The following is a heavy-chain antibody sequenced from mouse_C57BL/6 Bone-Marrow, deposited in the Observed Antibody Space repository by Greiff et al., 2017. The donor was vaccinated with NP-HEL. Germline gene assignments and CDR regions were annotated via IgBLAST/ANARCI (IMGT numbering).Heavy chain of an antibody. Sequence: QVQLKQPGAELVKPGASVKLSCKASGYTFTSYWMHWVKQRPGQGLEWIGMIHPNSGSTNYNEKFKSKATLTVDKSSSTAYMQLSSLTSEDSAVYYCARMGTTVALDYWGQGTTLTVSS. V-gene: IGHV1-64*01. J-gene: IGHJ2*01. CDR1: GYTFTSYW. CDR3: ARMGTTVALDY. CDR2: IHPNSGST. D-gene: IGHD1-1*01.